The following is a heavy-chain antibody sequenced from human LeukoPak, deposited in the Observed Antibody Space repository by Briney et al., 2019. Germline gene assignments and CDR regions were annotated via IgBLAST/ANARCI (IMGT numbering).Heavy chain of an antibody. CDR3: TRDKGPSADRTAFDF. Sequence: SETLSLTCSVSGGYISTYYWSWIRQPPGRGLEWIGYVYYSGTTNYNPSLKSRVTMSVDTSKNQFSLQLRSVTPADTAVYYCTRDKGPSADRTAFDFWGQGTLVTVSS. J-gene: IGHJ4*02. CDR1: GGYISTYY. CDR2: VYYSGTT. V-gene: IGHV4-59*01. D-gene: IGHD2-2*01.